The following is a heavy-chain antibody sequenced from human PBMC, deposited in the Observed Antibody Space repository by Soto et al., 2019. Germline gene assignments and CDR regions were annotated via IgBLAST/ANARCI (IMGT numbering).Heavy chain of an antibody. J-gene: IGHJ4*02. V-gene: IGHV2-5*01. D-gene: IGHD3-10*01. Sequence: QITLKESGPTLVKPTQPLTLTCSFSDFSLTTRGVGVGWIRQPPGKALEWVALIYWNDDQRYNPSLKSRLTVTKDTSKTHVVLTMTNVDPLDTSTDYCTLRSPAYGHDSWGPGTLVTVSS. CDR3: TLRSPAYGHDS. CDR1: DFSLTTRGVG. CDR2: IYWNDDQ.